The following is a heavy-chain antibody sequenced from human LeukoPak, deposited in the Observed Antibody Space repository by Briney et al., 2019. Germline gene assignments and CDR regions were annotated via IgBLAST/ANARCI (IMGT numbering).Heavy chain of an antibody. CDR2: INPNSGGT. CDR1: GYTFTGYY. CDR3: ARGKSSGWKIDY. J-gene: IGHJ4*02. Sequence: GASVKVSCKASGYTFTGYYMHWVRQAPGQGLEWMGWINPNSGGTNYAQKFQGSVTMTRDTSITTAYMELSRLRSDDTAVSSCARGKSSGWKIDYWGQGTLVTVSS. D-gene: IGHD6-19*01. V-gene: IGHV1-2*02.